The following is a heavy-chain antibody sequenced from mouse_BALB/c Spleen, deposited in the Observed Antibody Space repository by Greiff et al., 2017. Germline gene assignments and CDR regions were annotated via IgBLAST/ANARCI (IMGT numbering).Heavy chain of an antibody. D-gene: IGHD3-1*01. CDR2: ISYSGST. CDR1: GDSITSGY. J-gene: IGHJ4*01. Sequence: DVKLQESGPSLVKPSQTLSLTCSVTGDSITSGYWNWIRKFPGNKLEYMGYISYSGSTYYNPSLKSRISITRDTSKNQYYLQLNSVTTEDTATYYCARQLGLGGSYYAMDYWGQGTSVTVSS. CDR3: ARQLGLGGSYYAMDY. V-gene: IGHV3-8*02.